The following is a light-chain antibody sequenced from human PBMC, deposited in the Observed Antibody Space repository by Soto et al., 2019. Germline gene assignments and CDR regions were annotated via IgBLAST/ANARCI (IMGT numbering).Light chain of an antibody. Sequence: EIVLTQSPGTLSLSPGDRATLSCRGSRILSTVLAWYQQRPGQAPRLLISEASNRATGIPARFSGSGSGTDLTLTISSLEPEDFAVYYCQQSHNWPRTFGQGTKVDIK. V-gene: IGKV3-11*01. CDR1: RILSTV. CDR2: EAS. J-gene: IGKJ1*01. CDR3: QQSHNWPRT.